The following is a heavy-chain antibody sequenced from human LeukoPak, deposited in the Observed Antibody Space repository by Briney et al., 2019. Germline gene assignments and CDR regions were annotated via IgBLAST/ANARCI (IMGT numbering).Heavy chain of an antibody. J-gene: IGHJ6*03. CDR3: AREVRWKYQLLGNYYYYMDV. V-gene: IGHV1-8*01. CDR2: MNPNSGNT. Sequence: ASVKVSCKASGYTFTSYDINWVRQATGQGLEWMGWMNPNSGNTGYAQKCQGRVTMTRNTSISTAYMELSSLRSEDTAVYYCAREVRWKYQLLGNYYYYMDVWGKGTTVTVSS. CDR1: GYTFTSYD. D-gene: IGHD2-2*01.